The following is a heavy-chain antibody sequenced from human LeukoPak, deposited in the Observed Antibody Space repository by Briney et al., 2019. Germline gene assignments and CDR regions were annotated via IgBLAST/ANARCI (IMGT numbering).Heavy chain of an antibody. CDR3: ARGLMTTVTTGFDY. Sequence: GGSLRLSCAASGFTFSSYSMNWVRQAPGKGLELISSISNSSSYIYYADSVKGRFTISRDNAKNSLYLQMDSLRAEDTAVYYCARGLMTTVTTGFDYWGQGTLVTVSS. D-gene: IGHD4-11*01. V-gene: IGHV3-21*01. CDR1: GFTFSSYS. J-gene: IGHJ4*02. CDR2: ISNSSSYI.